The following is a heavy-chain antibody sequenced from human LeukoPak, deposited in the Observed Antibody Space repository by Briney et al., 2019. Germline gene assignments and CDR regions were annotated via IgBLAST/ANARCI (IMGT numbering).Heavy chain of an antibody. J-gene: IGHJ4*02. V-gene: IGHV1-2*02. D-gene: IGHD3-10*01. CDR3: ARDLKHGSGSSEGY. CDR2: ISPNSGGT. Sequence: GASVKVSCKASGYTFTGYYMHWVRQAPGQGLEWMGWISPNSGGTNYAQKFQGRVTMTRDTSISTAYMELSRLRSDDTAVYYCARDLKHGSGSSEGYWGQGTLVTVSS. CDR1: GYTFTGYY.